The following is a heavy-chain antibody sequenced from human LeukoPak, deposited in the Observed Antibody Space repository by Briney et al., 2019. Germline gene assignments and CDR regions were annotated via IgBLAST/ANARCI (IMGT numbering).Heavy chain of an antibody. CDR3: ARGPTNWYSSSWYSYGMDV. CDR2: INHSEST. J-gene: IGHJ6*02. Sequence: SETLSLTCAVYGGSFRGYYWSWIRQPPGKGLEWIREINHSESTNYNPSLMSRVTISVDTSKNQFSLKLSSVTAADTDVYYCARGPTNWYSSSWYSYGMDVWGQGTTVTVSS. D-gene: IGHD6-13*01. V-gene: IGHV4-34*01. CDR1: GGSFRGYY.